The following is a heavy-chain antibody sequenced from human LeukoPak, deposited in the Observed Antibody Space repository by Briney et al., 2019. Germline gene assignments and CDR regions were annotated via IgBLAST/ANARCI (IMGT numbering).Heavy chain of an antibody. Sequence: PSETLSLTCTVSGGSISSYYWSWIRQPPGKGLEWIGYIYYSGSTNYNPSLKSRVTISVDTSKNQFSLKLSSVTAADTAVYYCARDTAAGTFDYWGQGTVVTVSS. J-gene: IGHJ4*02. CDR3: ARDTAAGTFDY. D-gene: IGHD6-13*01. CDR2: IYYSGST. V-gene: IGHV4-59*01. CDR1: GGSISSYY.